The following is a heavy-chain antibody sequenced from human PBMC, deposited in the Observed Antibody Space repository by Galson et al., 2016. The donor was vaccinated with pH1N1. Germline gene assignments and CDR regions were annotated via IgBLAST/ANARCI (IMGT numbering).Heavy chain of an antibody. Sequence: SLRLSCAASGFTLSNYWMHWVRQAPGKGLVWVARINTDGSTTTYADSVKGRFTVSRDNAKNTLYLQMNSLRVEDSAVYYCVRAPIGNDSYWGQGTLVTVSS. J-gene: IGHJ4*02. D-gene: IGHD1-1*01. CDR1: GFTLSNYW. V-gene: IGHV3-74*01. CDR3: VRAPIGNDSY. CDR2: INTDGSTT.